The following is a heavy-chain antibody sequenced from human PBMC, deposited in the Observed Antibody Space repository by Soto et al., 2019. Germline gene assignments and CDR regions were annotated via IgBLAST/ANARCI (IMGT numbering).Heavy chain of an antibody. CDR3: ARDREAGYNFYYGMDV. J-gene: IGHJ6*02. V-gene: IGHV4-4*07. CDR2: IYTSASI. D-gene: IGHD6-19*01. CDR1: GADINTYS. Sequence: SEPLSLTCSVSGADINTYSWTWIRQPAGKGLEWIGRIYTSASINYNPSLRGRVTLSVDTSTNQVSLKLASVTAADTAVYYCARDREAGYNFYYGMDVWGQGTTVTVSS.